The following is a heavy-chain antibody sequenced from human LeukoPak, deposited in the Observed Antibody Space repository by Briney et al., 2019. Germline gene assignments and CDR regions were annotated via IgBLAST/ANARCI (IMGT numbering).Heavy chain of an antibody. J-gene: IGHJ6*03. CDR3: ASGDIVVVPAAPLNSYYYYYYMDV. Sequence: SVKVSCKASGGTLSSYAISWVRQAPGQGLEWMGGIIPIFGTANYAQKFQGRVTITADESTSTAYMELSSLRSEDTAVYYCASGDIVVVPAAPLNSYYYYYYMDVWGKGTTVTISS. CDR1: GGTLSSYA. CDR2: IIPIFGTA. D-gene: IGHD2-2*01. V-gene: IGHV1-69*13.